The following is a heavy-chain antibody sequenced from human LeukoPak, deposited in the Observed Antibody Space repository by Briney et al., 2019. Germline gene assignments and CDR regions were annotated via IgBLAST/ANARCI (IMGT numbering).Heavy chain of an antibody. J-gene: IGHJ6*02. CDR2: IIPILGIA. D-gene: IGHD6-19*01. Sequence: SVKVSCKASGGTFSSYAISWVRQAPGQGLEWMGRIIPILGIAIYAQKFQGRVTMTEDTSTDTAYMELSSLRSEDTAVYYCALTTFGYSSGWTDYYYYGMDVWGQGTTVTVSS. V-gene: IGHV1-69*04. CDR1: GGTFSSYA. CDR3: ALTTFGYSSGWTDYYYYGMDV.